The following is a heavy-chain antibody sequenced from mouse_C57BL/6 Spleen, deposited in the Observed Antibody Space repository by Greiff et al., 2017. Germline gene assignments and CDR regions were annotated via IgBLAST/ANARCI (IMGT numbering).Heavy chain of an antibody. CDR1: GFTFSDYY. CDR2: INYDGNST. D-gene: IGHD1-1*02. J-gene: IGHJ2*01. V-gene: IGHV5-16*01. Sequence: EVKLVESEGGLVQPGSSMKLSCTASGFTFSDYYMAWVRQVPEKGLEWVANINYDGNSTSYLDSLKSRFIISRANAKNILYLQRSSLKSEDTSTYYCARGGGNYVFDYWGQGTTLTVSS. CDR3: ARGGGNYVFDY.